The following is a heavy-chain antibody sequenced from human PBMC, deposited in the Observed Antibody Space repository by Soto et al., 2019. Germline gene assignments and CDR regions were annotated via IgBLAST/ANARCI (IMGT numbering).Heavy chain of an antibody. CDR2: LSYDGSNK. CDR1: GFTFSSYA. D-gene: IGHD2-2*01. Sequence: QVQLVESGGGVVQPGRSLRLSCAASGFTFSSYAMHWVRQAPGQGLEWVAVLSYDGSNKYYADSVKGRFTISRDNSKNTLYLQMNSLRAEYTAVYYCASDRVTSIGVPDYWGQGTLVTFSS. CDR3: ASDRVTSIGVPDY. J-gene: IGHJ4*02. V-gene: IGHV3-30-3*01.